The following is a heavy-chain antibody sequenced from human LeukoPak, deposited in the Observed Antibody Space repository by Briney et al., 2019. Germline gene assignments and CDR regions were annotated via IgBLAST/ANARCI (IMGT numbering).Heavy chain of an antibody. D-gene: IGHD3-10*01. Sequence: GGSLRLSCAASGFTFSDYYMTWIRQAPGKGLEWVSYISTSGTTIYYADSVKGRFTISRDNAKNSLYLQMNSLRAEDTAVYYCARGVRGVIIRGWFDPWGQGTLVTVSS. V-gene: IGHV3-11*04. CDR3: ARGVRGVIIRGWFDP. J-gene: IGHJ5*02. CDR2: ISTSGTTI. CDR1: GFTFSDYY.